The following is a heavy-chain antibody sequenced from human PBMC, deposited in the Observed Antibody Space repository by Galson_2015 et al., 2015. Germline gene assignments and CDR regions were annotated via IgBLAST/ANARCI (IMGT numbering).Heavy chain of an antibody. CDR3: AKDIGYCTNGVCPAPDY. Sequence: SLRLSCAASGSTFSSYGMHWVRQAPGKGLEWVAVISYDGSNKYYADSVKGRFTISRDNSKNTLYLQMNSLRAEDTAVYYCAKDIGYCTNGVCPAPDYWGQGTLVTVSS. CDR1: GSTFSSYG. D-gene: IGHD2-8*01. CDR2: ISYDGSNK. V-gene: IGHV3-30*18. J-gene: IGHJ4*02.